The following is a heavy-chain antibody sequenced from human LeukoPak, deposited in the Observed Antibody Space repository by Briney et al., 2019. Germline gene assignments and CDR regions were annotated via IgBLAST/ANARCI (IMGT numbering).Heavy chain of an antibody. CDR2: IIPIFGTA. CDR3: ARDEGYSGYDSPIYYYYGMDV. V-gene: IGHV1-69*13. Sequence: VASVKVSCKASGGTFSSYAISWVRQAPGQGLEWMGGIIPIFGTANYAQKFQGRVTITADESTSTAYMELSSLRSEDTAVYYCARDEGYSGYDSPIYYYYGMDVWGQGTTVTVSS. J-gene: IGHJ6*02. CDR1: GGTFSSYA. D-gene: IGHD5-12*01.